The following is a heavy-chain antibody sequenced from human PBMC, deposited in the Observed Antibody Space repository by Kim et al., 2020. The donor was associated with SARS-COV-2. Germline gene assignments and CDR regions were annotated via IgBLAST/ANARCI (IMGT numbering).Heavy chain of an antibody. CDR2: INSDGSST. J-gene: IGHJ6*02. D-gene: IGHD3-10*01. V-gene: IGHV3-74*01. CDR3: AREVKGVPFGYYYYYGMDV. CDR1: GFTFSSYW. Sequence: GGALRLSCAASGFTFSSYWMHWVRQAPGKGLVWVSRINSDGSSTSYADSVKGRFTISRDNAKNTLYLQMNILRAEDTAVYYCAREVKGVPFGYYYYYGMDVRRQGTTVTVTS.